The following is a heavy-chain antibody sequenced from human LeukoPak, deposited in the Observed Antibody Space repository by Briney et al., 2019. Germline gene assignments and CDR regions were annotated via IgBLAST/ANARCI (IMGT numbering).Heavy chain of an antibody. CDR1: GFTFSSYG. J-gene: IGHJ4*02. D-gene: IGHD6-13*01. V-gene: IGHV3-33*01. CDR3: ARMGQQPFDY. Sequence: PGRSLRLSCAASGFTFSSYGMHWVRQAPGKGLEWVAFIRFDGSNKDYTDSVKGRFTISRDNAKNSLYLQMNSLRAEDTAVYYCARMGQQPFDYWGQGTLVTVSS. CDR2: IRFDGSNK.